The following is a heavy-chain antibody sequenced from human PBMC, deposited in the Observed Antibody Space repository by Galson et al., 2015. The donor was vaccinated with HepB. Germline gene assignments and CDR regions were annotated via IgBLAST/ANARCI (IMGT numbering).Heavy chain of an antibody. D-gene: IGHD6-19*01. CDR3: ARAHHNSVAGTLDAFDI. CDR1: GFTFSSYS. J-gene: IGHJ3*02. V-gene: IGHV3-21*01. Sequence: SLRLSCAASGFTFSSYSMNWVRQAPGKGLEWVSSISSSSSYIYYADSVKGRFTISRDNDKNSLYLQMNSLRAEDTAVYYCARAHHNSVAGTLDAFDIWGQGTMVT. CDR2: ISSSSSYI.